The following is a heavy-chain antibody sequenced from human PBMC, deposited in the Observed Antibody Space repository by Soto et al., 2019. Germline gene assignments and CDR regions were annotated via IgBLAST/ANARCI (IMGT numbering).Heavy chain of an antibody. J-gene: IGHJ1*01. CDR2: ISAYNGNT. CDR1: GYTFTSYG. Sequence: QVQLVQSGAEVKKPGASVKVSCKASGYTFTSYGISWVRQAPGQGLEWMGWISAYNGNTNYAQKLQGRVTMTTDTSTSTAYMELRSLRSDDTAVYYCVRDQGKYSSSSYSEYFQHWGQGTLVTVSS. D-gene: IGHD6-6*01. CDR3: VRDQGKYSSSSYSEYFQH. V-gene: IGHV1-18*01.